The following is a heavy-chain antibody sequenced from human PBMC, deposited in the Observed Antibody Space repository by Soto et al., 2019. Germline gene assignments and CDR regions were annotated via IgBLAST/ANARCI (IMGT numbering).Heavy chain of an antibody. V-gene: IGHV4-59*01. CDR2: IYYSGST. Sequence: QVQLQESGPGLVKPSETLSLTCTVSGGSISSYYWSWIRQPPGKGLEWIGYIYYSGSTNYNPSLKSRVTISVDTSKNQFSLKLSSVTAADTAVYYCAREGQLAPFDYWGQGTLVTVSS. D-gene: IGHD6-13*01. J-gene: IGHJ4*02. CDR3: AREGQLAPFDY. CDR1: GGSISSYY.